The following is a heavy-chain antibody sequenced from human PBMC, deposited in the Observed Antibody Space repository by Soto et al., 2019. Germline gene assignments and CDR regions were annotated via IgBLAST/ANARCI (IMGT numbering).Heavy chain of an antibody. J-gene: IGHJ4*01. D-gene: IGHD2-21*01. CDR2: VSGSGAGT. CDR3: AKYGGNCYLIDY. CDR1: GFTFSTSA. V-gene: IGHV3-23*01. Sequence: GGSLRLSCAGSGFTFSTSAMSWVRQAPGKGLEWVSSVSGSGAGTYYADSVKGRFTVSRDNSNNTLYLQMNSLRAEDTARYYCAKYGGNCYLIDYWGQGTLVTVS.